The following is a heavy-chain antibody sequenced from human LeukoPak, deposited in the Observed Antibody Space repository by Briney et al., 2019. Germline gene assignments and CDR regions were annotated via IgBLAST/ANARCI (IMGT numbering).Heavy chain of an antibody. CDR2: ISYDGSNK. CDR1: GFTFSSYA. V-gene: IGHV3-30-3*01. D-gene: IGHD6-13*01. J-gene: IGHJ4*02. Sequence: PGGSLRLSCAASGFTFSSYAMHWVRRAPGKGLEWVAVISYDGSNKYYADSVKGRFTISRDNSKNTLYLQMNSLRAEDTAVYYCARDRQYSSSWSILYWGQGTLVTVSS. CDR3: ARDRQYSSSWSILY.